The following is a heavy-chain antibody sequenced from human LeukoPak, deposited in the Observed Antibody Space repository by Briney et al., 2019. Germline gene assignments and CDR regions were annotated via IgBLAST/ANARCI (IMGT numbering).Heavy chain of an antibody. CDR3: VRGPMVRGVPSDY. CDR1: GFTFSSYA. D-gene: IGHD3-10*01. CDR2: ISYDGSNK. V-gene: IGHV3-30-3*01. Sequence: GGSLTLSCAASGFTFSSYAMHWVRQAPGKGLEWVVVISYDGSNKYYADSVKGRFTISRDNSKTTLYLQMNSLRPEDTALYYCVRGPMVRGVPSDYCGQGTLVTVSS. J-gene: IGHJ4*02.